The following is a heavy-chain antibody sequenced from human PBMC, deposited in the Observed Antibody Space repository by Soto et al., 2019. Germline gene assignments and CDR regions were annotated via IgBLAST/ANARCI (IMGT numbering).Heavy chain of an antibody. CDR2: ISGGGSTA. CDR1: GFTFTSYV. D-gene: IGHD3-10*02. CDR3: ARSYVTSRPIDF. Sequence: EVQLLESGGGLVQRGGSQRLSCAASGFTFTSYVMSWVRQAPGKGLEWVAGISGGGSTAFYADSVKGRFTISRDNAKNTVVLQMDSLRAEDTAIYYCARSYVTSRPIDFWGQGTLVTVSS. V-gene: IGHV3-23*01. J-gene: IGHJ4*02.